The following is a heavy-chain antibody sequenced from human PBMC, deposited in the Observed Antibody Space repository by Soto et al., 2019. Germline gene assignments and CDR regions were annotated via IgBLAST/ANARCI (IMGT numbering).Heavy chain of an antibody. Sequence: PGGSLRLSFSASGFTFSSYAMSWVRQAPGKGLEWVSAISGSGGSTYYADSVKGRFTISRDNSKNTLYLQMNSLRAEDTAVYYCAKVPSYYYDSSGYSWGQGTLVTVS. D-gene: IGHD3-22*01. V-gene: IGHV3-23*01. CDR1: GFTFSSYA. CDR3: AKVPSYYYDSSGYS. J-gene: IGHJ5*02. CDR2: ISGSGGST.